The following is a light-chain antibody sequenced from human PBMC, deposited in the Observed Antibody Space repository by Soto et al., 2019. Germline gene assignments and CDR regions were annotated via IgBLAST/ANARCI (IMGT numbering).Light chain of an antibody. V-gene: IGKV1-39*01. J-gene: IGKJ1*01. CDR3: QQSYSTPWT. CDR2: AAS. CDR1: QTITNK. Sequence: DIQVTQSPSSLSASAGDRVTITCRASQTITNKLNWYQQKPGKAPKLLIYAASSLESGVPSRFSGSGSGTDFTLTIRSLQPEDFATYHCQQSYSTPWTFGQGNKVEIK.